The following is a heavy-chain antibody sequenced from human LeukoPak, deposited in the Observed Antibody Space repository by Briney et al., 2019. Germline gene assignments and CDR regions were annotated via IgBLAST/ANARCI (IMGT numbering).Heavy chain of an antibody. CDR1: GGSFSGYY. Sequence: SETLSLTCAVYGGSFSGYYWSWIRQPPGKGLEWIGVINHNGSTNYNPSLKSRVTISVDTSKNHFYLKLSSVTGAAPAVYYCASITHDCSGDSCYSPRYYYYGMDVWGQGTMVTVSS. V-gene: IGHV4-34*01. CDR3: ASITHDCSGDSCYSPRYYYYGMDV. CDR2: INHNGST. D-gene: IGHD2-15*01. J-gene: IGHJ6*02.